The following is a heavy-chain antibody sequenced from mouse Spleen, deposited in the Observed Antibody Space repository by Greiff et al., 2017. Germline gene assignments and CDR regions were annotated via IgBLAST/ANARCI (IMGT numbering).Heavy chain of an antibody. CDR1: GFTFSSYG. V-gene: IGHV5-6*01. CDR3: ARKEGLGFAWFAY. Sequence: EVKLVESGGDLVKPGGSLKLSCAASGFTFSSYGMSWVRQTPDKRLEWVATISSGGSYTYYPDSVKGRFTISRDNAKNTLYLQMSSLKSEDTAMYYCARKEGLGFAWFAYWGQGTLVTVSA. D-gene: IGHD3-3*01. CDR2: ISSGGSYT. J-gene: IGHJ3*01.